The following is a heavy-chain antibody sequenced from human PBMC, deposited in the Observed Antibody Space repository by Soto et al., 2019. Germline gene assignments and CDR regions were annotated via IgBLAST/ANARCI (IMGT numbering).Heavy chain of an antibody. CDR1: GWSFSGYY. V-gene: IGHV4-34*01. J-gene: IGHJ4*02. Sequence: QVQLQQWGAGLLKPSETLSLTCAVYGWSFSGYYWSWIRQPPGKGLEWIGETNRSGSTNYNPSLNSRVTTSVDTSKTPFSLKLSSVTAADTAVYYCARAYGGDVFDYWGQGPVVTVSS. CDR3: ARAYGGDVFDY. D-gene: IGHD2-21*01. CDR2: TNRSGST.